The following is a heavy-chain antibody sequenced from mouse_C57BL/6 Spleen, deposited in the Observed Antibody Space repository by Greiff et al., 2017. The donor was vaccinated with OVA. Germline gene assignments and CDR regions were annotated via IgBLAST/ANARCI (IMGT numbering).Heavy chain of an antibody. CDR2: IDPSDSET. CDR3: ARSNYRDAMDY. CDR1: GYTFTSYW. D-gene: IGHD1-1*01. Sequence: QVQLQQSGAELVRPGSSVKLSCKASGYTFTSYWMHWVKQRPIQGLEWIGNIDPSDSETHYNQKFKDKATLTVDKSSSTAYMQLSSLTSEDSAVYYCARSNYRDAMDYWGQGTSVTVSS. V-gene: IGHV1-52*01. J-gene: IGHJ4*01.